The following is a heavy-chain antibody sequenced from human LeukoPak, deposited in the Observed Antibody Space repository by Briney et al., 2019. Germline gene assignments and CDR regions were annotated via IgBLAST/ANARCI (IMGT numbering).Heavy chain of an antibody. Sequence: PGGSLRLSCAASGFTFSSYGMHWVRQAPGKGLEWVAVISYDGSTEYYIDSVKGRFTISRDNSKNTLYLQMNGLRAEDTAVYYCAKETYSTSWQLDSWGQGTLVTVSS. J-gene: IGHJ4*02. V-gene: IGHV3-30*18. CDR2: ISYDGSTE. CDR3: AKETYSTSWQLDS. D-gene: IGHD2-2*01. CDR1: GFTFSSYG.